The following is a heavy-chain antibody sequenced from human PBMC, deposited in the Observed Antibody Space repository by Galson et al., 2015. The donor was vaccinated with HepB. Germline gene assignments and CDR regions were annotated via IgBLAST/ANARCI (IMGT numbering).Heavy chain of an antibody. V-gene: IGHV4-59*01. D-gene: IGHD3-3*01. J-gene: IGHJ4*02. Sequence: ETLSLTCTVSGGSISSYYWSWIRQPPGKGLEWIGYIYYSGSTNYNPSLKSRVTISVDTSKNQFSLKLSSVTAADTAVYYCARLRFLEWSSFDYWGQGTLVTVSS. CDR2: IYYSGST. CDR3: ARLRFLEWSSFDY. CDR1: GGSISSYY.